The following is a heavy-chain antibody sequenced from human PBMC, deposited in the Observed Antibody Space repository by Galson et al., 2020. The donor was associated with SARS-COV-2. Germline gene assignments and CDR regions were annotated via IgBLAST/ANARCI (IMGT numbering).Heavy chain of an antibody. J-gene: IGHJ6*02. V-gene: IGHV2-70*01. CDR1: GFSLSTSGMC. CDR2: IDWDDDK. CDR3: GGITVNRSGWWGYDYYDGMDF. Sequence: SGPTLVKPTQTLTLTCTFSGFSLSTSGMCVSWIRQPPGKALEWLALIDWDDDKYYSTSLKTRLTISKDTSKNQVVLTMTNMDPVDTATYYCGGITVNRSGWWGYDYYDGMDFGGQGTTVTVSS. D-gene: IGHD6-13*01.